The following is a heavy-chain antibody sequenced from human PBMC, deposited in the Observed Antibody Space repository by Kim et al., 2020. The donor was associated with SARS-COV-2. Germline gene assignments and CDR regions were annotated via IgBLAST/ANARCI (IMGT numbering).Heavy chain of an antibody. CDR3: ARGIAVAAERVNY. J-gene: IGHJ4*02. D-gene: IGHD6-19*01. V-gene: IGHV1-8*01. CDR2: MNPTSGNA. CDR1: GYTFTNYN. Sequence: ASVKVSCKASGYTFTNYNIHWVRQAPGQGLEWMGWMNPTSGNAGHVQKFQGRVTMTRDTSISTAYMELSSLRSEDTAVYYCARGIAVAAERVNYWGQGTLLTVSA.